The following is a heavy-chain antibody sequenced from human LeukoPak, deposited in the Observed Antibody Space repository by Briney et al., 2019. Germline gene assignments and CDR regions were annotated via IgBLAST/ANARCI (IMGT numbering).Heavy chain of an antibody. V-gene: IGHV1-58*02. CDR2: IVVGSGNT. D-gene: IGHD4-11*01. CDR3: AAAQRTTYYSTLDY. J-gene: IGHJ4*02. Sequence: SVKVSCKASGFTFTSSAMQWVRQARGQRLEWIGWIVVGSGNTNYAQKFQERVTITRDMSTSTAYMELSSLRSEDTAVYYCAAAQRTTYYSTLDYWGQGTLVTVSS. CDR1: GFTFTSSA.